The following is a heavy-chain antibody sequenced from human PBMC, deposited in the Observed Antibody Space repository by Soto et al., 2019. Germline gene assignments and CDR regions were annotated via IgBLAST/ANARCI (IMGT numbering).Heavy chain of an antibody. CDR2: ISSSSSYT. CDR1: GFTFSDYY. CDR3: AREGVYYDSSGFLSRGAFDI. Sequence: GGSLSLACAASGFTFSDYYMSWIRQAPGKGLEWVSYISSSSSYTNYADSVKGRFTISRDNAKNSLYLQMNSLRAEDTAVYYCAREGVYYDSSGFLSRGAFDIWGQGTMVTVSS. D-gene: IGHD3-22*01. V-gene: IGHV3-11*06. J-gene: IGHJ3*02.